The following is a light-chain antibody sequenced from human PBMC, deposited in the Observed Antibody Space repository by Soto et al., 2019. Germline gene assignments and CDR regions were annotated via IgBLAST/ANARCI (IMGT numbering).Light chain of an antibody. CDR1: RSVTSY. Sequence: ETVLTQSPAPLSFSPGQKATLSCRASRSVTSYLPWYQHKPAKAPSLLIYDASNKPTGIPAKFSGVCSGTGFTLTVICLEPEEFAVYYCQQRSNWPRAFGKGTRLEIK. J-gene: IGKJ5*01. CDR2: DAS. V-gene: IGKV3-11*01. CDR3: QQRSNWPRA.